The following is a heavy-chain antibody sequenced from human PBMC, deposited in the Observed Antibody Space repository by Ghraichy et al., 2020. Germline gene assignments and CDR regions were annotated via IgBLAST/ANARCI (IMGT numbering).Heavy chain of an antibody. CDR1: GFTFDDYA. Sequence: GESLNISCAASGFTFDDYAMHWVRQAPGKGLEWVSLISGDGGSTYYADSVKGRFTISRDNSKNSLYLQMNSLRTEDTALYYCAKVVGGYSGYDYYGMDVWGQGTTVTVSS. CDR3: AKVVGGYSGYDYYGMDV. J-gene: IGHJ6*02. V-gene: IGHV3-43*02. D-gene: IGHD5-12*01. CDR2: ISGDGGST.